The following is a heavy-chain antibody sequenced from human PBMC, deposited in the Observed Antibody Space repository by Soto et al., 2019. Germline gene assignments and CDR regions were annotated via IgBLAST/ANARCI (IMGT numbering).Heavy chain of an antibody. D-gene: IGHD3-22*01. V-gene: IGHV3-15*01. CDR1: GFTFSNAL. Sequence: PGGSLRLSCAASGFTFSNALMSWVRQAPWKGLEWVGRIKSKTDGGTTDYAAPVKGRFTISRDDSKNTLYLQMNSLKTEDTAVYYCTTANYYDSRGYYQYFAYWGQGTLLTFSS. CDR2: IKSKTDGGTT. J-gene: IGHJ4*02. CDR3: TTANYYDSRGYYQYFAY.